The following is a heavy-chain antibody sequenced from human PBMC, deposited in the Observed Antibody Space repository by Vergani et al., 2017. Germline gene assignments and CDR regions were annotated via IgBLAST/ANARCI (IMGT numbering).Heavy chain of an antibody. D-gene: IGHD5-18*01. V-gene: IGHV4-59*01. CDR2: IYYSGST. Sequence: QVQLQESGPGLVKPSEILSLTCTVSGGSISSYYWSWIRQPPGKGLEWIGYIYYSGSTNYNPSLKSRVTISVDTSKYQFSLKLSSVTAADTAVYYCARAGGPPLRGYSYGWIDYWGQGTLVTVSS. J-gene: IGHJ4*02. CDR1: GGSISSYY. CDR3: ARAGGPPLRGYSYGWIDY.